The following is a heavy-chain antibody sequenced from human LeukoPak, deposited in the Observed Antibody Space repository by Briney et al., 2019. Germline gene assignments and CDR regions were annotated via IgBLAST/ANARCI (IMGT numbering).Heavy chain of an antibody. D-gene: IGHD6-13*01. CDR1: GFTFSSYA. CDR3: ARGMAAAGYFDY. V-gene: IGHV3-21*01. CDR2: ISSSSSYI. J-gene: IGHJ4*02. Sequence: PGGSLRLSCAASGFTFSSYAMSWVRQAPGKGLEWVSSISSSSSYIYYADSVKGRFTISRDNAKNSLYLQMNSLRAEDTAVYYCARGMAAAGYFDYWGQGTLVTVSS.